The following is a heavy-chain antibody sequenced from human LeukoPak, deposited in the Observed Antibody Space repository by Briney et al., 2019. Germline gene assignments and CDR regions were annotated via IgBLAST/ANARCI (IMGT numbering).Heavy chain of an antibody. CDR3: ARARVSYDFWSGYPTFDY. J-gene: IGHJ4*02. D-gene: IGHD3-3*01. CDR2: TYYRSKWYN. CDR1: GDSVSSNSAA. Sequence: SQTLSLTCAISGDSVSSNSAAWNWIRQSPSRGLEWLGRTYYRSKWYNDYAVSVKSRITINPDTSKNQFSLQLNSVTPEDTAVYYCARARVSYDFWSGYPTFDYWGQGTLVTVSS. V-gene: IGHV6-1*01.